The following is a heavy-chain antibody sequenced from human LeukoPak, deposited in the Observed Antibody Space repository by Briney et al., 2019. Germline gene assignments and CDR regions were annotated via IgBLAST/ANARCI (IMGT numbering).Heavy chain of an antibody. Sequence: SQTLSLTCTVSGGSISGGSFYWTWIRQPAGKGLEWIGRIYASGSTNYNSSLKSRVTISVDTSKNQFSLRLSSVTAADTAVYYCARQYYYGSGSSGFDYWGQGTLVTVSS. D-gene: IGHD3-10*01. CDR1: GGSISGGSFY. CDR3: ARQYYYGSGSSGFDY. CDR2: IYASGST. V-gene: IGHV4-61*02. J-gene: IGHJ4*02.